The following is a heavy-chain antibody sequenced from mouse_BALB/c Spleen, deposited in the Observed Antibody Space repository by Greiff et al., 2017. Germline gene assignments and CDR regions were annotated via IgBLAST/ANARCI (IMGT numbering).Heavy chain of an antibody. D-gene: IGHD1-1*01. CDR1: GYTFTSYW. J-gene: IGHJ2*01. CDR2: ITPSTGYT. CDR3: AYGSSYLDY. V-gene: IGHV1-7*01. Sequence: QVQLQQSGAELAKPGASVKMSCKASGYTFTSYWMHWVKQRPGQGLEWIGYITPSTGYTEYNQKFKDKATLTADKSSSTAYMQLSSLTSEDSAVYYCAYGSSYLDYWGQGTTLTVSS.